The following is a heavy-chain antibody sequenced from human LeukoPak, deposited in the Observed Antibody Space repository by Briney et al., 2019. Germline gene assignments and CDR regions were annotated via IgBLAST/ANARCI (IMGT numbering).Heavy chain of an antibody. CDR3: ASNYFDSSAYYRRAFDI. D-gene: IGHD3-22*01. CDR2: IYSGGST. CDR1: GFTVSSNY. Sequence: GGSLRLSCAASGFTVSSNYMSWVRQAPGKGLEWVSVIYSGGSTYYADSVKGRFTISRDNSKNTLYLQMNSLRAEDTAVYYCASNYFDSSAYYRRAFDIWGQGTMVTVSS. V-gene: IGHV3-53*01. J-gene: IGHJ3*02.